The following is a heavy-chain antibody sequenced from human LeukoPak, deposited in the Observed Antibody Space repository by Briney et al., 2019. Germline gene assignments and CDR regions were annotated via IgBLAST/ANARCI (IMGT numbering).Heavy chain of an antibody. Sequence: PGGSLRLSCAASGFTFSSYWMHWVRQAPGKGLVWVSRINSDGSSTSYADSVKGRFTISRDNAKNTLYLQMNSLRAEDTAVYYCARDRAKSRRGYSGYDDGMDVWGQGTTVTVSS. J-gene: IGHJ6*02. V-gene: IGHV3-74*01. CDR1: GFTFSSYW. CDR2: INSDGSST. CDR3: ARDRAKSRRGYSGYDDGMDV. D-gene: IGHD5-12*01.